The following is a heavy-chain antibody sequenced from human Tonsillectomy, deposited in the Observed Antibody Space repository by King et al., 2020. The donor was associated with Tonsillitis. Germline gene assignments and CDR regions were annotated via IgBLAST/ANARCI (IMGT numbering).Heavy chain of an antibody. V-gene: IGHV2-70*01. CDR1: GFSLSTSGMC. J-gene: IGHJ4*02. CDR3: ARSYRQMADF. Sequence: TLKESGPALVKPTQTLTLTCTFSGFSLSTSGMCVSWIRQPPGKALEWLALIDWDDYKYYSTSLKTRLTISKDTSKKQVVLTMTNMAPVDTATYYCARSYRQMADFWGQRTLVTVSS. D-gene: IGHD5-24*01. CDR2: IDWDDYK.